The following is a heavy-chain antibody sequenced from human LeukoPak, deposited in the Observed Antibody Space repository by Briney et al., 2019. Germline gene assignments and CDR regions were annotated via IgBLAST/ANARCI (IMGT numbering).Heavy chain of an antibody. Sequence: SETLSLTRTASGGSISSYYWSWIRQPPGKGLEWIGYIFYSGSTNYSPSLKSRVTISVDTSKNQFSLKLNSVTAADTAVYYCARDGAVDILTGYGAFDIWGQGTMVTVSS. CDR3: ARDGAVDILTGYGAFDI. V-gene: IGHV4-59*01. CDR2: IFYSGST. J-gene: IGHJ3*02. D-gene: IGHD3-9*01. CDR1: GGSISSYY.